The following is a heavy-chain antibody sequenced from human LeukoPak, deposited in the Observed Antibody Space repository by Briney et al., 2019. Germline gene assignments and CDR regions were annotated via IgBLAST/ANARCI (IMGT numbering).Heavy chain of an antibody. V-gene: IGHV3-66*01. CDR3: ARVRWRWLQSDAFDI. CDR2: IYSGGST. CDR1: GFTVSSNY. J-gene: IGHJ3*02. D-gene: IGHD5-24*01. Sequence: GGSLRLSCAASGFTVSSNYMSWVRQAPGKGLEWVSVIYSGGSTYYADSVKGSFTISRDNSKNTLYLQMNSLRAEDTAVYYCARVRWRWLQSDAFDIWGQGTMVTVSS.